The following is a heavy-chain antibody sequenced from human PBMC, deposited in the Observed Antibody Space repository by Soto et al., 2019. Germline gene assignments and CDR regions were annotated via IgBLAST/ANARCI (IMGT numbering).Heavy chain of an antibody. V-gene: IGHV6-1*01. CDR2: TYYRSKWYN. CDR1: GDSVSSNSAS. CDR3: ARVNGVSPGPADY. D-gene: IGHD2-8*01. J-gene: IGHJ4*02. Sequence: SQTLSLTCAISGDSVSSNSASWNWIRQSPSRGLEWLGRTYYRSKWYNDYPVSVKSRITINPDTSKNQFSLQLNSVTPEDTAVYYCARVNGVSPGPADYWGQGTLVTVSS.